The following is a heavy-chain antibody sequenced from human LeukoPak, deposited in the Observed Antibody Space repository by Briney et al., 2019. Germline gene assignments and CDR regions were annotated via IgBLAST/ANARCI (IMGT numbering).Heavy chain of an antibody. D-gene: IGHD6-13*01. V-gene: IGHV3-48*03. CDR2: ISSSGSTI. J-gene: IGHJ4*02. Sequence: GGSLRLSCAASGFTFSSYEMNWVRQAPGKGLEWVSYISSSGSTIYYADSVKGRFTVSRDNAKNSLYLQMNSLRAEDTAVYYCARVGQQLITFLDYWGQGTLVTVSS. CDR1: GFTFSSYE. CDR3: ARVGQQLITFLDY.